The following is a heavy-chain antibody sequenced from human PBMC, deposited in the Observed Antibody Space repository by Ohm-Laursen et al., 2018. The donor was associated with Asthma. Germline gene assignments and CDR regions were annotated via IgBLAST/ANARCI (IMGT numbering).Heavy chain of an antibody. J-gene: IGHJ4*02. CDR2: ISYDGSNK. D-gene: IGHD3-3*01. CDR1: GFTFSSYG. Sequence: SLRLSCTASGFTFSSYGMHWVRQAPGKGLEWVAVISYDGSNKYYADSVKGRFTISRDNAKNSMDLQMDRLRAEDTAVYYCARGMLISGVVITAYDNWGQGVLVNVSS. CDR3: ARGMLISGVVITAYDN. V-gene: IGHV3-30*03.